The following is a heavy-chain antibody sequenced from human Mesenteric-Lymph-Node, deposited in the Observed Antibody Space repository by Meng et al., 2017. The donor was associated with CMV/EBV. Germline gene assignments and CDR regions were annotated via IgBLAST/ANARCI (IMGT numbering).Heavy chain of an antibody. CDR3: AREGWNWFDP. V-gene: IGHV1-69*05. CDR2: IIPIFGTA. D-gene: IGHD2-15*01. J-gene: IGHJ5*02. CDR1: GGTFSRYT. Sequence: SVKVSCKASGGTFSRYTISWVRQAPGQGLEWMGGIIPIFGTANYAQKFQGRVTITTDESTSTAYMELSSLRSEDTAVYYCAREGWNWFDPWGQGTLVTVSS.